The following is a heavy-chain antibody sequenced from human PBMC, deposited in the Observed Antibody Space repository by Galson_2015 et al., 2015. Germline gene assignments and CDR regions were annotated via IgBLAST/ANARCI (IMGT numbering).Heavy chain of an antibody. V-gene: IGHV3-48*02. CDR3: ARDGPGVLRFLDV. CDR1: GFIFRDYS. Sequence: LRLSCAASGFIFRDYSMNWVRQAPGKGLEWISYISNGGSTIYYADSVKGRFTVSRDNAKNSLYLQMNSLRDEDTAVYYCARDGPGVLRFLDVWGKGTTVTVSS. CDR2: ISNGGSTI. J-gene: IGHJ6*04. D-gene: IGHD3-3*01.